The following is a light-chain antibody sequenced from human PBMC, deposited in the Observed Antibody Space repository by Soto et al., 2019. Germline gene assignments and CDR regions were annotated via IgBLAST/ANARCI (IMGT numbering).Light chain of an antibody. J-gene: IGKJ3*01. CDR1: QSIGTW. V-gene: IGKV1-5*03. CDR3: QQYYGYSPT. Sequence: DIRMTQSPSTLSASLGDRVTITCRASQSIGTWLAWYKQKQGEAPKLMIYKASNLKSEVPSRFSGSGSGTDFTLAISSLQPDDSATYYCQQYYGYSPTFGTGTKV. CDR2: KAS.